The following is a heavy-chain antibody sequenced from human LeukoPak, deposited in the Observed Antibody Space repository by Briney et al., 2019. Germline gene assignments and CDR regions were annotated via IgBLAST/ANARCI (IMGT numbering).Heavy chain of an antibody. J-gene: IGHJ5*02. CDR1: RFTFRNYG. CDR2: IWYDGSNQ. CDR3: ARDRGWPAVHSDL. Sequence: GGSLRLSCAASRFTFRNYGMHWVRQAPGKGLEWVTVIWYDGSNQYYVDSVKGRFTVSRDNSKSTLYLQMNSLRAEDTAIYYCARDRGWPAVHSDLWGQGTLVTVSS. D-gene: IGHD2-15*01. V-gene: IGHV3-33*01.